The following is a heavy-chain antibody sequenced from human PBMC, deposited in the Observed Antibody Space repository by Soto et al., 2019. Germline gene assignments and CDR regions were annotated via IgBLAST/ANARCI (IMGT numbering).Heavy chain of an antibody. CDR2: IYWDDDK. CDR1: GFSLSTSGVG. CDR3: ARSGGLWFGETYYYYMDV. D-gene: IGHD3-10*01. Sequence: QITLKESGPTLVKPTQTLTLTCTFSGFSLSTSGVGVGWIRQPPGKALEWLALIYWDDDKRYSPSLKSRLTITKDTSKNQVVLTMTNMDPVDTATYYCARSGGLWFGETYYYYMDVWGKGTTVTVSS. J-gene: IGHJ6*03. V-gene: IGHV2-5*02.